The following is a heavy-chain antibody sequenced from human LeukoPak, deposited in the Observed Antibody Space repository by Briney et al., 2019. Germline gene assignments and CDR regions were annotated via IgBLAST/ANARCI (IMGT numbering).Heavy chain of an antibody. J-gene: IGHJ5*02. Sequence: GGSLRLSCAASGFTFSSYAMSWVRQAPGKGLEWVSAISGSGGSTYYADSVKGRFTISGDNSKNTLYLQMNSLRAEDTAVYYCAKGEYSYGRNWFDPWGQGTLVTVSS. CDR2: ISGSGGST. V-gene: IGHV3-23*01. D-gene: IGHD5-18*01. CDR1: GFTFSSYA. CDR3: AKGEYSYGRNWFDP.